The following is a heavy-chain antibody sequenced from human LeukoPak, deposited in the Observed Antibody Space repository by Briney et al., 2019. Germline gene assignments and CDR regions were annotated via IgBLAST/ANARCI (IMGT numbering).Heavy chain of an antibody. CDR3: TTPYSSSWYYFDY. D-gene: IGHD6-13*01. Sequence: PGGSLRLSCAASGFTFSNAWMSWVRQAPGKGLEWVGRIKSKTDGGTTDYAAPVKGRFTISRDDSKNTLYLQMNSLKTEDTAVYYCTTPYSSSWYYFDYWGQGTLVTVSP. CDR2: IKSKTDGGTT. V-gene: IGHV3-15*01. CDR1: GFTFSNAW. J-gene: IGHJ4*02.